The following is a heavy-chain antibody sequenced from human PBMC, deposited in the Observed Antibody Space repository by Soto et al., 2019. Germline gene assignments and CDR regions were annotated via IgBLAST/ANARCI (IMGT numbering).Heavy chain of an antibody. CDR2: IYTSGST. V-gene: IGHV4-4*07. CDR3: AREGRTDDSSGRSLDY. CDR1: GGSISSYY. J-gene: IGHJ4*02. Sequence: NPSETLSLTCTVSGGSISSYYWSWIRQPAGKGLEWIGRIYTSGSTNYNPSLKSRVTMSVDTSKNQFSLKLSSVTAADTAVYYCAREGRTDDSSGRSLDYWGQGTLVTVSS. D-gene: IGHD3-22*01.